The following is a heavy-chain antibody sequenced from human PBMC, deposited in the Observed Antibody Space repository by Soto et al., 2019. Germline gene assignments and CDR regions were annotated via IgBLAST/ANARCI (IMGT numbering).Heavy chain of an antibody. CDR3: ARGVPAANWESYQFDY. Sequence: SETLSLTCAVSGDSISSRYWWSWVRQPPGKGLEWIGEIYHSGSTNYNPSLKSRVTISVDKSKDQFSLRLMSVTAADTAVYYCARGVPAANWESYQFDYWGQGALVTVSS. CDR1: GDSISSRYW. D-gene: IGHD2-2*01. V-gene: IGHV4-4*02. CDR2: IYHSGST. J-gene: IGHJ4*02.